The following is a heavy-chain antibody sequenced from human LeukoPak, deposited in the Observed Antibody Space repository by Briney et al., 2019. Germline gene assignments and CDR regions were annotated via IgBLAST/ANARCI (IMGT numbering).Heavy chain of an antibody. CDR3: AKGGHPTRYYYGMDV. CDR2: INWNSGNI. V-gene: IGHV3-9*01. CDR1: GFTFDDSV. J-gene: IGHJ6*02. Sequence: GGSLRLSCPGAGFTFDDSVMRWVRQAPGKGLEWVSTINWNSGNIVYPDSVKGPFTISRDNAKNSLFLQMNSLRTEDTALYYCAKGGHPTRYYYGMDVWGQGTTVTVSS. D-gene: IGHD2-15*01.